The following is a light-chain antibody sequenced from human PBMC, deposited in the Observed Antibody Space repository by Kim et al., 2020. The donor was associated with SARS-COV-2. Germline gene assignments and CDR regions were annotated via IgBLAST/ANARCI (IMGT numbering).Light chain of an antibody. CDR1: QSVSSN. J-gene: IGKJ1*01. CDR3: QQYNNWPRT. CDR2: GAS. Sequence: EIVMTQSPATLSVSPGERATLSCRASQSVSSNLVWYQQKPGQAPRLLIYGASTRVTGIPARFSGSGSGTEFTLTISSLQSEDFAVYYCQQYNNWPRTVGQGTKVDIK. V-gene: IGKV3-15*01.